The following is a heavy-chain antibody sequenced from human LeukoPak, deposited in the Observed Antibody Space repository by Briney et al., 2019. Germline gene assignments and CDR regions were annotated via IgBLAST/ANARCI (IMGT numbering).Heavy chain of an antibody. J-gene: IGHJ4*02. V-gene: IGHV3-30*03. Sequence: GRSLRLSCAASGFTFSSYGMHWVRQAPGKGLEWVAVISYDGSNKYYADSVKGRFTISRDNSKNTVYLQMSSLSAEDTALYYCARSDGYCAGGSCSPDYWGQGTLVTVSS. CDR1: GFTFSSYG. D-gene: IGHD2-8*02. CDR2: ISYDGSNK. CDR3: ARSDGYCAGGSCSPDY.